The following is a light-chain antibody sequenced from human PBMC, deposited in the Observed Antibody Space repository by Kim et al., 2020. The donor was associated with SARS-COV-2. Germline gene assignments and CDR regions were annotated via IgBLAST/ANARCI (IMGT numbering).Light chain of an antibody. Sequence: EIVLTQSPATLPVSPGERATLSCRASQSVTTNLAWYQQKPGQAPRVLIYSASTRATDIPARFSGSGSGTEFTLTINILQSEDFAVYYCQQYDNWPLTFGQGTRLEIK. J-gene: IGKJ5*01. V-gene: IGKV3-15*01. CDR2: SAS. CDR1: QSVTTN. CDR3: QQYDNWPLT.